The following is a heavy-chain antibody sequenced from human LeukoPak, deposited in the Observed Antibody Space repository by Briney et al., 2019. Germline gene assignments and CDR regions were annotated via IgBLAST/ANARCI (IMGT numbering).Heavy chain of an antibody. CDR3: ARGPRTVTTVLVWFDP. V-gene: IGHV4-34*01. Sequence: SETLSLTCAVYGGSFRGYYWSWIRQPPGKGLEWIGEINHSGSTNYNPSLKSRVTISVDTSKNQFSLKLSSVTAADTAVYYRARGPRTVTTVLVWFDPWGQGTLVTVSS. D-gene: IGHD4-11*01. J-gene: IGHJ5*02. CDR2: INHSGST. CDR1: GGSFRGYY.